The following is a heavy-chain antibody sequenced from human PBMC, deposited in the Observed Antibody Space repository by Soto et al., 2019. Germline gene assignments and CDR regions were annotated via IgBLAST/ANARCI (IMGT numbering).Heavy chain of an antibody. D-gene: IGHD2-21*02. CDR1: GFTFSSYA. J-gene: IGHJ6*02. CDR3: AKGDYCGGDYCLSYYYYGMHV. CDR2: ISGSSGST. Sequence: GGALRLFCAASGFTFSSYAMSWVRQARGKGLEWVSAISGSSGSTYYADSVQGRFTISRDNSKNTLYLQMNSLRAEDTAVYYCAKGDYCGGDYCLSYYYYGMHVWGQGTAFPDSS. V-gene: IGHV3-23*01.